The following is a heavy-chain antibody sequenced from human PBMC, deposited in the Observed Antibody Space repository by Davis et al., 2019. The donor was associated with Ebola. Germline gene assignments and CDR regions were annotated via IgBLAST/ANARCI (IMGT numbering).Heavy chain of an antibody. Sequence: SETLSLTCTVSGGSISSGDYYWSWIRQPPGKGLEWIGYFYYSGSTYYNPSLKSRVTISVDTSKNQFSLKLSSVTAADTAVYYCARSGYTGYDPRINFDYWGQGTLVTVSS. CDR1: GGSISSGDYY. D-gene: IGHD5-12*01. CDR2: FYYSGST. CDR3: ARSGYTGYDPRINFDY. J-gene: IGHJ4*02. V-gene: IGHV4-30-4*02.